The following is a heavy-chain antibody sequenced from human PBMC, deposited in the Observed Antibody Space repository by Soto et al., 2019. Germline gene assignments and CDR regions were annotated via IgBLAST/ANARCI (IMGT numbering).Heavy chain of an antibody. CDR3: ARVKYCSSTSCYEYDAFDI. Sequence: ASVKVSCKASGYIFTDYYTISWVRQAPGQGLEWMGRIIPILGIANYAQKFQGRVTITADKSTSTAYMELSSLRSEDTAVYYCARVKYCSSTSCYEYDAFDIWGQGTMVTVSS. D-gene: IGHD2-2*01. J-gene: IGHJ3*02. CDR1: GYIFTDYYT. V-gene: IGHV1-69*02. CDR2: IIPILGIA.